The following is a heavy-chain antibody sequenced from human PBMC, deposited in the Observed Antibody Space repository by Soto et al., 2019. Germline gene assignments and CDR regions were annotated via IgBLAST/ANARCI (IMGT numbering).Heavy chain of an antibody. CDR3: ARQQDRGIVAAGFDY. Sequence: GASVKVSCKASGYTFTAYYIHWVRQAPGQGLEWMGWINPLTGDTTYAQKFQGRVTVTRDTSISTAYMELSSLRSDDTAIYYCARQQDRGIVAAGFDYWGQGTLVTVSS. CDR2: INPLTGDT. V-gene: IGHV1-2*02. CDR1: GYTFTAYY. J-gene: IGHJ4*02. D-gene: IGHD1-26*01.